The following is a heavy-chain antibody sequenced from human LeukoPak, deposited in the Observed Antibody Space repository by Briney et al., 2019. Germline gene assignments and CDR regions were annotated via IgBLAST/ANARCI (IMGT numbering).Heavy chain of an antibody. CDR3: HRWTTVTTFDN. J-gene: IGHJ4*02. V-gene: IGHV3-49*04. D-gene: IGHD4-17*01. CDR2: IRNKANGGTA. CDR1: GFTFSDYA. Sequence: GGSLRLSCRASGFTFSDYAMTWVRQAPGKGLEWVGFIRNKANGGTADYAASVRGRFTISIDDSKSIAYLQMNRLTIEDTATYYCHRWTTVTTFDNWGQGTLVIVSS.